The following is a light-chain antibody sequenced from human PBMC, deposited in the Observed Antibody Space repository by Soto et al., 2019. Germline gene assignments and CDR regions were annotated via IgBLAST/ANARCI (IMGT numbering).Light chain of an antibody. Sequence: EIVLTQSAATLSLSPAERATLSCRASQSVSNNYLAWYQQKPGPAPRLLIYAASNRATGIPARFSGSGSRTDFTLTSSSLEPEDFTVYYCQQSSNWPITFGQGTRLEI. CDR3: QQSSNWPIT. J-gene: IGKJ5*01. V-gene: IGKV3-11*01. CDR1: QSVSNNY. CDR2: AAS.